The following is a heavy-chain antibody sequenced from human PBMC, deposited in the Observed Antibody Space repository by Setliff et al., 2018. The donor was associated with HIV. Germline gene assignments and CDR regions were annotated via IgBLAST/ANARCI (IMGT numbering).Heavy chain of an antibody. CDR1: ASSISSDYC. Sequence: KPSETLSLTCAVSASSISSDYCWGWIRQPPGKGLEWIGSTHHSGSTYYNPSLNSRVTISVDTSKNHFSLKLRSVTAADTAVYYCARHLLRGYIYIVFDYWGQGTLVTV. CDR3: ARHLLRGYIYIVFDY. V-gene: IGHV4-38-2*01. J-gene: IGHJ4*02. CDR2: THHSGST. D-gene: IGHD5-18*01.